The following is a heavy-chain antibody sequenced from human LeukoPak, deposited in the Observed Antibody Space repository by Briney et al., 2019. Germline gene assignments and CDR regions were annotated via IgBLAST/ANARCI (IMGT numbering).Heavy chain of an antibody. V-gene: IGHV3-30*02. Sequence: GRSLRLSCAASGFTFSSYGMHWVRQAPGKGLEWVAFIRYDGSNKYYADSVKGRFTISRDNSKNTLYLQMNSLRAEDTAVYYCAKILGYYDSSGSIDYWGQGTLVTVSS. CDR2: IRYDGSNK. CDR3: AKILGYYDSSGSIDY. D-gene: IGHD3-22*01. CDR1: GFTFSSYG. J-gene: IGHJ4*02.